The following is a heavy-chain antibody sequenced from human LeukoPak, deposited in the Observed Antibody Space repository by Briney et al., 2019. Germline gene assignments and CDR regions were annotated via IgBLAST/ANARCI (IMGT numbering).Heavy chain of an antibody. CDR2: IIPIFGTA. V-gene: IGHV1-69*13. CDR3: ARDRDSGSYQN. J-gene: IGHJ4*02. Sequence: ASVKVSCKASGGTFSSYAISWVRQAPGQGLEWMGGIIPIFGTANYAQKFQGRVTITADESTSTAYMELSSLRSEDTAVYYCARDRDSGSYQNWGQGTLITVSS. CDR1: GGTFSSYA. D-gene: IGHD1-26*01.